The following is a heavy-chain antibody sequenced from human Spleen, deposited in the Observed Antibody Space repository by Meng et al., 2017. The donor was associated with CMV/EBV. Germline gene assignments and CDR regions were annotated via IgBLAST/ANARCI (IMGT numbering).Heavy chain of an antibody. V-gene: IGHV3-21*01. D-gene: IGHD1-26*01. CDR3: ARDLGGNYGMDV. CDR1: GFTFSSYS. Sequence: GGSLRLSCAASGFTFSSYSMNWVRQAPGKGLEWVSSISSSSSYIYYADSVKGRFTISRDNAKNSLYLQMNSLRAEDTAVYYCARDLGGNYGMDVWGQGTTVTVSS. J-gene: IGHJ6*02. CDR2: ISSSSSYI.